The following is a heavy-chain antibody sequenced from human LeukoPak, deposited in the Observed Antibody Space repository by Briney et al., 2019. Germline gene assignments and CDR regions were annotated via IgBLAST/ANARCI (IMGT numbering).Heavy chain of an antibody. V-gene: IGHV4-61*02. CDR3: ARDPPDYGDYGEYFQH. CDR1: GGSISSGGYY. Sequence: SETLSLTCTVSGGSISSGGYYWSWIRQPAGKGLEWIGRIYTSGSTNYNPSLKSRVTMSVDTSKNQFSLKLSSVTAADTAVYYCARDPPDYGDYGEYFQHWGQGTLVTVSS. CDR2: IYTSGST. J-gene: IGHJ1*01. D-gene: IGHD4-17*01.